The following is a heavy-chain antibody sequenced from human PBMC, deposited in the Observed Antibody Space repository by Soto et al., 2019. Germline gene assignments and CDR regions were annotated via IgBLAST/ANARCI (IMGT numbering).Heavy chain of an antibody. D-gene: IGHD2-2*01. CDR2: ISYDGSNK. V-gene: IGHV3-30*18. Sequence: RRLSCAASGFTFSSYGMHWVRQAPGKGLEWVAVISYDGSNKYYADSVKGRFTISRDNSENTLYLQMNSLRAEDTAVYYCAKDKGSSIYYGMDVWGQGTTVTVSS. J-gene: IGHJ6*02. CDR1: GFTFSSYG. CDR3: AKDKGSSIYYGMDV.